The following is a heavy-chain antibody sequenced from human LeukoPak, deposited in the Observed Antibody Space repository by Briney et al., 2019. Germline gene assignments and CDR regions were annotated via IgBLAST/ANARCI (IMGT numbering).Heavy chain of an antibody. Sequence: SETLSLTCTVSGGSISSYYWSWIRQPAGKGLEWIGRIYTSGSTNYNPSLKSRVTMSVDTSKNQFSLKLSSVTAADTAVYYCARVTNYYDSSGNLRVAFDIWGQGTMVTVSS. D-gene: IGHD3-22*01. CDR1: GGSISSYY. J-gene: IGHJ3*02. CDR2: IYTSGST. V-gene: IGHV4-4*07. CDR3: ARVTNYYDSSGNLRVAFDI.